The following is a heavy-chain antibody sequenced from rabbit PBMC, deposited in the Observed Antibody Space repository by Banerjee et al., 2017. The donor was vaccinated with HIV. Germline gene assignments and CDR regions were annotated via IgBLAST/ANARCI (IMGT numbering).Heavy chain of an antibody. CDR2: IYAGSSGRT. CDR3: ARGTGGAGDGLNL. Sequence: QSLEESGGDLVKPGASLTLTCTASGFSFSSSYWICWVRQAPGKGLEWIACIYAGSSGRTYYASWAKGRFTISKTSSTTVTLQMTSLTAADTATYFCARGTGGAGDGLNLWGPGTLVTVS. CDR1: GFSFSSSYW. D-gene: IGHD4-2*01. V-gene: IGHV1S40*01. J-gene: IGHJ4*01.